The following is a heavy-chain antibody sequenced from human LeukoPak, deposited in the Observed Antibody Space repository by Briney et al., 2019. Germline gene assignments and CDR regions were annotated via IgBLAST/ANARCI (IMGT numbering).Heavy chain of an antibody. CDR1: GFTFSSYG. J-gene: IGHJ6*04. CDR3: ERDRMVRGVGAYYYYYGMDV. V-gene: IGHV3-33*01. D-gene: IGHD3-10*01. CDR2: IWYDGSNK. Sequence: QPGGSLRLSCAASGFTFSSYGMHWVRQAPGKGLEWVAVIWYDGSNKYYADSVKGRFTISRDNSKNTLYLQMNSLRAEDTAVYYCERDRMVRGVGAYYYYYGMDVWGKGTTVTVSS.